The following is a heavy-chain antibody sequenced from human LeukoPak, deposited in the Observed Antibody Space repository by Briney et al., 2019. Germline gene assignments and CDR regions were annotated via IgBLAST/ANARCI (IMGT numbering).Heavy chain of an antibody. CDR1: RFTFRNYG. CDR2: IWYDGSNK. J-gene: IGHJ4*02. D-gene: IGHD2-15*01. CDR3: ARDRGWPAVHFDL. V-gene: IGHV3-33*01. Sequence: GGSLRLSCAASRFTFRNYGMHWVRQAPGKGLEWAAVIWYDGSNKYYVDSVEGRFTVSRDNSKNTLYLQMNSLRVEDTAIYYCARDRGWPAVHFDLWGQGTLVTVPS.